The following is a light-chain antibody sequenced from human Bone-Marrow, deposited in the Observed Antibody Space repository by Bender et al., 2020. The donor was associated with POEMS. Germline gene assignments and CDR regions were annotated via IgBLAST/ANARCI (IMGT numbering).Light chain of an antibody. Sequence: QSALTQPRSVSGSPGQSVTISCTGSSSDVGGYNWVSWYQQHPGKPPKLLIYDVSTRPSGVPDRFSGSKSGKTASLTISGLQAEDEADYYCCSYAGNYIWVFGGGAKLTVL. CDR3: CSYAGNYIWV. CDR2: DVS. V-gene: IGLV2-11*01. CDR1: SSDVGGYNW. J-gene: IGLJ3*02.